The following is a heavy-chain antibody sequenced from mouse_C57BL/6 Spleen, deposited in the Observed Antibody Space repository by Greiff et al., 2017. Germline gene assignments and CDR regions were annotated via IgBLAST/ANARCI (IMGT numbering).Heavy chain of an antibody. D-gene: IGHD1-1*01. V-gene: IGHV1-62-2*01. CDR3: ARHEEDLYCGSSYGYFDV. Sequence: VQLQQSGAELVKPGASVKLSCKASGYTFTEYTIHWVKQRSGQGLEWIGWFYPGSGSIKYNEKFKDKATLTADKSSSTVYMELSRLTSEDSAVYFCARHEEDLYCGSSYGYFDVWGTGTTVTVSS. J-gene: IGHJ1*03. CDR1: GYTFTEYT. CDR2: FYPGSGSI.